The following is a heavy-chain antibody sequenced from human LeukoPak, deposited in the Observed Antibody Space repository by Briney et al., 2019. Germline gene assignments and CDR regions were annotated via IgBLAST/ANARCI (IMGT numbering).Heavy chain of an antibody. CDR1: GGSFSGYY. J-gene: IGHJ4*02. CDR3: ARGAEYYYGSGSFRY. D-gene: IGHD3-10*01. CDR2: INHSGST. V-gene: IGHV4-34*01. Sequence: PSETLSLTCAVYGGSFSGYYWSWIRQPPGKGLEWIGEINHSGSTNYNPSLKSRVTISVDTSKNQFSLKLSSVTAADTAVYYCARGAEYYYGSGSFRYWGQGTLVTVSS.